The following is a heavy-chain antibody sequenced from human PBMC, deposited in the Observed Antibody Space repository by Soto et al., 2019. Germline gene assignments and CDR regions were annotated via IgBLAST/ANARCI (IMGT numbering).Heavy chain of an antibody. D-gene: IGHD6-13*01. CDR3: ARDTSPGFSTRRTWFDP. V-gene: IGHV1-69*01. J-gene: IGHJ5*02. CDR1: GGTFSSYT. Sequence: QVQLVQSGTEVKKPGSSVKVSCKASGGTFSSYTISWVRQAPGQGFEWMGGIIPIFGTANYAQKFQGRVTITADESTSTAYMELGSMRSEDTAVYYCARDTSPGFSTRRTWFDPWGQGTLVTVSS. CDR2: IIPIFGTA.